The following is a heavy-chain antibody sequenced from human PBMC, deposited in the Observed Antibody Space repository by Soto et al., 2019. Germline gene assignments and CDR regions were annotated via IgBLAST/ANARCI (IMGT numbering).Heavy chain of an antibody. D-gene: IGHD4-17*01. Sequence: GASVKVSCKASGYTFTSYGIHWLRQAPGQRLEWLGWIDAGTGATRYSQKFQDGVTITRDTSAITGYMELSSLRSEDTAVYYCARDSWVTNFYLDPWGQGTLVTVSS. CDR1: GYTFTSYG. CDR3: ARDSWVTNFYLDP. J-gene: IGHJ5*02. V-gene: IGHV1-3*01. CDR2: IDAGTGAT.